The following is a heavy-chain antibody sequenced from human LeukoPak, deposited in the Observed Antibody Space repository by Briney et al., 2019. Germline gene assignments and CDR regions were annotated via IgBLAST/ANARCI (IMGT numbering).Heavy chain of an antibody. J-gene: IGHJ4*02. CDR1: GFTFSSYE. CDR3: AREYGGDSSGYYYVSFFDY. CDR2: ISSSGSTI. D-gene: IGHD3-22*01. V-gene: IGHV3-48*03. Sequence: GGSLRLSCAASGFTFSSYEMNWVRQAPGKGLEWVSYISSSGSTIYYADSVKGRFTISRDNAKNSLYLQMNSLRAEDTAVYYCAREYGGDSSGYYYVSFFDYWGQGTLVTVSS.